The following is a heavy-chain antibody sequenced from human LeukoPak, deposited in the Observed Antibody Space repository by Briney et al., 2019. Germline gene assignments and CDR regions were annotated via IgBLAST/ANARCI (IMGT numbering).Heavy chain of an antibody. CDR2: INPNSGGT. Sequence: ASVKVSCTASGYTFTGYYMHWVRQAPGQGLEWMGWINPNSGGTNYAQKFQGRVTMTRDTSIHTAYMELSRLRSDDTAVYYCAREEYGFDPWGQGTLVTVSS. V-gene: IGHV1-2*02. J-gene: IGHJ5*02. CDR1: GYTFTGYY. D-gene: IGHD2-2*01. CDR3: AREEYGFDP.